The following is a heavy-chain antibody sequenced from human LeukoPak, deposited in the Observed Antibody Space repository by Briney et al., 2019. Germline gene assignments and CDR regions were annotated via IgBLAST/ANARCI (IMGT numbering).Heavy chain of an antibody. D-gene: IGHD3-10*01. Sequence: GGSLRLSCQPSGFTFGSYWMHWVRQVPGKGRVWVSRINSDGSSTSYADSVKGRFTISRDNAKNTLYVQMNSLRAEDTAVYYCSTGSGHAFDIWGRGTMVTVSS. V-gene: IGHV3-74*01. CDR3: STGSGHAFDI. CDR2: INSDGSST. J-gene: IGHJ3*02. CDR1: GFTFGSYW.